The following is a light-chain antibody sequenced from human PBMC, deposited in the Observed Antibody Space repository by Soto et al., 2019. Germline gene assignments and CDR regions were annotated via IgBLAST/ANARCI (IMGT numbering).Light chain of an antibody. Sequence: QSALTQPASVSGSPGQSITISCTGTSSDVGAYNSVSWYQQYPDEAPELIIYSVSYRSSGVSDRFSGSKSDNTASLTISGLHTEDEADYYCSSSTSSSTYLFGTGTKVTVL. CDR2: SVS. J-gene: IGLJ1*01. CDR1: SSDVGAYNS. V-gene: IGLV2-14*03. CDR3: SSSTSSSTYL.